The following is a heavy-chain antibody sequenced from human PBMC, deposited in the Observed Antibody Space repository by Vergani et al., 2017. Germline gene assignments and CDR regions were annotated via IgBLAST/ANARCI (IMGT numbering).Heavy chain of an antibody. CDR3: AHSWNFGRRDWFDS. V-gene: IGHV1-18*04. CDR1: GYTFRNYG. CDR2: ISPKTGDT. Sequence: QVQLVQSGAEVKKPGASVKVSCEGSGYTFRNYGISWVRQAPGEGLEWLGWISPKTGDTDYLQRFQDRVTMTRDASTKTVYLKMTRLTSDDTAIYYCAHSWNFGRRDWFDSWGPGTLVTVSS. D-gene: IGHD1-26*01. J-gene: IGHJ5*01.